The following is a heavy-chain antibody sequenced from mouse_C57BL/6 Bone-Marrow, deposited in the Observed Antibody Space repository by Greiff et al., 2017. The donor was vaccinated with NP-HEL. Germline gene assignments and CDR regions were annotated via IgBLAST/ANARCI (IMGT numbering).Heavy chain of an antibody. CDR1: GYPFTDYE. CDR3: TRGLPYYFDY. CDR2: IDPETGGT. J-gene: IGHJ2*01. D-gene: IGHD5-5*01. V-gene: IGHV1-15*01. Sequence: QVQLKESGAELVRPGASVTLSCKASGYPFTDYEMHWVKQTPVHGLEWIGAIDPETGGTAYNQKFKGKALLTADKSSSTAYMELRSLTSEYSAVYYCTRGLPYYFDYWGQGTTLTVSS.